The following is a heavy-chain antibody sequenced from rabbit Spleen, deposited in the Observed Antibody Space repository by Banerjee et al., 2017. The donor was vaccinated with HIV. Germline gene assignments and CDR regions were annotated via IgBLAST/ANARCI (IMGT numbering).Heavy chain of an antibody. Sequence: QEQLVESGGGLVRPEGSLTLTCKASGLDFSSSDYMCWVRQAPGKGLEWISCIVGSSSGFTYSATWAKGRFTCSKTSSTTVTLQMTSLTVADTATYFCARDTGSSFSSYGMDLWGPGTLVTVS. CDR3: ARDTGSSFSSYGMDL. CDR2: IVGSSSGFT. CDR1: GLDFSSSDY. D-gene: IGHD8-1*01. V-gene: IGHV1S45*01. J-gene: IGHJ6*01.